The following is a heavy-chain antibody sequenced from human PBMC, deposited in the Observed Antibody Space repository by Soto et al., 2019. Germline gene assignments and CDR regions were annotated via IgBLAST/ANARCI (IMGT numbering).Heavy chain of an antibody. V-gene: IGHV5-51*01. Sequence: GESLKIYCKGSGYSFTSYWIGWVSQMPGKGLEWMGIIYPGDSDTRYSPSFQGQVTISADKSISTAYLQWSSLKASDTAMYLCSKLASSRLSGDYLWFDPWGQGTLVTVSS. CDR2: IYPGDSDT. J-gene: IGHJ5*02. D-gene: IGHD4-17*01. CDR1: GYSFTSYW. CDR3: SKLASSRLSGDYLWFDP.